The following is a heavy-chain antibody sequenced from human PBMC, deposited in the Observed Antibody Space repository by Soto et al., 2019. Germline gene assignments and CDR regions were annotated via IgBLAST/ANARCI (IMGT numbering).Heavy chain of an antibody. J-gene: IGHJ4*02. CDR3: TTDPGDYEDF. D-gene: IGHD4-17*01. CDR2: IKNKVDGGTT. V-gene: IGHV3-15*01. CDR1: GITFTNAW. Sequence: EVQLVESWGDLVKPGGCLRLSCAASGITFTNAWMSWVRQAPGKGLEWVGRIKNKVDGGTTDYAAPVRGRFTISRDDSKNTLFLQMNSLETEDTAVYYCTTDPGDYEDFWGQGTLVTVSS.